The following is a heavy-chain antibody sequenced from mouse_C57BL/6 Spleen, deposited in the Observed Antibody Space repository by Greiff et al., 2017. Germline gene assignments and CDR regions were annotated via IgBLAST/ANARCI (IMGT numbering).Heavy chain of an antibody. CDR1: GYTFTSYW. CDR2: IDPSDSYT. V-gene: IGHV1-59*01. D-gene: IGHD3-2*02. J-gene: IGHJ4*01. CDR3: ARQLRPLYAMDY. Sequence: VQLQQPGAELVRPGTSVKLSCKASGYTFTSYWMHWVKQRPGQGLEWIGVIDPSDSYTNYNQKFKGKATLTVDTSSSTAYMQLSSLTSEDSAVYYCARQLRPLYAMDYWGQGTSVTVSS.